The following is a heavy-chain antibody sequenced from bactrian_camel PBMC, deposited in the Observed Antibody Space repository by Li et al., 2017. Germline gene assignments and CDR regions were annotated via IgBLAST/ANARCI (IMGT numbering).Heavy chain of an antibody. CDR2: IGSDGRT. D-gene: IGHD2*01. Sequence: VQLVESGGGSVPAGGSPKLSCAASAYTYGYYCMAWFRQGSGNEREGVAAIGSDGRTSYADSVKGRFAISKNSAKNTLYLQMNSLKPEDTAMYFCAAYLKQDPWYTPANFRYWGQGTQVTVS. CDR3: AAYLKQDPWYTPANFRY. J-gene: IGHJ4*01. CDR1: AYTYGYYC. V-gene: IGHV3S55*01.